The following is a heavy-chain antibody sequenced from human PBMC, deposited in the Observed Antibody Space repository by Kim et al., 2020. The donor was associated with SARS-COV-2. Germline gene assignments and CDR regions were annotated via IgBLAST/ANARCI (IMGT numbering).Heavy chain of an antibody. D-gene: IGHD2-15*01. CDR3: ARTGGGHWYFDL. Sequence: FDNPSLNGRVDMSVDTSKNQFSLRLRSVTAVDTAVYYCARTGGGHWYFDLWGRGTLVTVSS. V-gene: IGHV4-28*02. J-gene: IGHJ2*01.